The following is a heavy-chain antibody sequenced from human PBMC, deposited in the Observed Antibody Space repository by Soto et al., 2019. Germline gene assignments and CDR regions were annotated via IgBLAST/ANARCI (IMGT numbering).Heavy chain of an antibody. Sequence: GGSLRLSCAASGFTFSTYGMHWVRQAPGKGLEWVAVIWSNGKNKYYAESVKDRFTISRDNSKHTLDLQMSSLRAEDTAVYYCVRERGPFDDFDIWGQGTMVTVS. V-gene: IGHV3-33*01. D-gene: IGHD3-9*01. CDR2: IWSNGKNK. CDR1: GFTFSTYG. J-gene: IGHJ3*02. CDR3: VRERGPFDDFDI.